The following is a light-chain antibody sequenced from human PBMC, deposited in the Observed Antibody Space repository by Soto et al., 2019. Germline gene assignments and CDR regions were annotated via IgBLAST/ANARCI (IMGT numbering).Light chain of an antibody. CDR2: GAS. J-gene: IGKJ1*01. V-gene: IGKV3-20*01. CDR3: QQYGSSSWT. CDR1: QSVSSSY. Sequence: EMVLTQSPGTLSLSPGERATLSCRASQSVSSSYLAWYQQKPGQAPRLLIYGASSRATGIPDRFSGSGSGTDFTLTISRLGPEDFAVYYCQQYGSSSWTFGQGTKVDIK.